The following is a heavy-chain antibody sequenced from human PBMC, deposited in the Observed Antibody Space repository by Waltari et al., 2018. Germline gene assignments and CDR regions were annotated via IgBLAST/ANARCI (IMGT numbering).Heavy chain of an antibody. CDR1: GFTFSSYG. Sequence: QVQLVESGGGVVQPGGSLRLSCAAAGFTFSSYGMHWVGQAPGKGLEWVAFIRYDGSNKYYADSVKGRFTISRDNSKNTLYLQMNSLRAEDTAVYYCAKDGKQLAEIDYWGQGTLVTVSS. CDR3: AKDGKQLAEIDY. D-gene: IGHD6-6*01. J-gene: IGHJ4*02. V-gene: IGHV3-30*02. CDR2: IRYDGSNK.